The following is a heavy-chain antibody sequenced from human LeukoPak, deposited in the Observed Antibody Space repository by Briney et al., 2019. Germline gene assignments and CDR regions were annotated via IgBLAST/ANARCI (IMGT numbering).Heavy chain of an antibody. D-gene: IGHD3-22*01. CDR3: ARGLNYYDSSGYLDY. Sequence: ASVKVSCKASGGTFSSYAISWVRQAPGQGLEWMGRIIPIFGTANYAQKSQGRVTITTDESTSTAYMELSSLRSEDTAVYYCARGLNYYDSSGYLDYWGQGTLVTVSS. CDR2: IIPIFGTA. CDR1: GGTFSSYA. J-gene: IGHJ4*02. V-gene: IGHV1-69*05.